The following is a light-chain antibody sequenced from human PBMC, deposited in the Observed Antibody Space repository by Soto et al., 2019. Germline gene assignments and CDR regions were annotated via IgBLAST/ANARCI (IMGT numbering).Light chain of an antibody. J-gene: IGKJ1*01. CDR3: QQYNNWPPET. Sequence: EIVLTQSPGTLSLSPGDGATLSCRASQSVSSGYLAWYQQKPGQAPRLLIYGASRRATGIPDRFSGSGSGTDFTLSISRLEPEDFAVYYCQQYNNWPPETFGQGTKVEIK. CDR1: QSVSSGY. CDR2: GAS. V-gene: IGKV3-20*01.